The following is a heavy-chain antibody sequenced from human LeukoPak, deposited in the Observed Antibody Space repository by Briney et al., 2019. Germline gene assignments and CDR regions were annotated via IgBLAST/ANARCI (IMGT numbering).Heavy chain of an antibody. CDR1: GFTFSSYA. Sequence: PGGSLRLSCAASGFTFSSYAMSWVRQAPGKGLEWVSAISGSGGSTYYADSVKGRFTISRDNSKNTLYLQMSSLRDEDTAVYYCAKDRDTTSARAGSAFDYWGQGTLVTVSS. V-gene: IGHV3-23*01. CDR3: AKDRDTTSARAGSAFDY. D-gene: IGHD6-19*01. J-gene: IGHJ4*02. CDR2: ISGSGGST.